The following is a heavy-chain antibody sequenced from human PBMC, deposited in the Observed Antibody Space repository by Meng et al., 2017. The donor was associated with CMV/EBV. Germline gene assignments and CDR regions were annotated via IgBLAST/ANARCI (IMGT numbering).Heavy chain of an antibody. CDR2: ISSSGSTI. CDR3: AKDIRGYWYSLEY. D-gene: IGHD2-2*03. J-gene: IGHJ4*02. Sequence: GESLKISCAASGFTFSDYYMSWIRQAPGKGLEWVSYISSSGSTIYYADSVKGRFTISRDNAKNSLYLQMNSLRDEDTALYYCAKDIRGYWYSLEYWGQGTLVTSPQ. CDR1: GFTFSDYY. V-gene: IGHV3-11*01.